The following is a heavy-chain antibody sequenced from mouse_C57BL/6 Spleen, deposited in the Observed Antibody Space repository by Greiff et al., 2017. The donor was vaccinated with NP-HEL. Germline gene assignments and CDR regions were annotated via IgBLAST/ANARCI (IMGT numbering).Heavy chain of an antibody. V-gene: IGHV1-53*01. CDR2: INPSNGGT. CDR1: GYTFTSYW. CDR3: ARGPLYYYGSSYFDY. Sequence: VQLQQPGTELVKPGASVKLSCKASGYTFTSYWMHWVKQRPGQGLEWIGNINPSNGGTNYNEKFKSKATLTVDKSSSTAYMQLSSLTSEDSAVYYCARGPLYYYGSSYFDYWGQGTTLTVSS. J-gene: IGHJ2*01. D-gene: IGHD1-1*01.